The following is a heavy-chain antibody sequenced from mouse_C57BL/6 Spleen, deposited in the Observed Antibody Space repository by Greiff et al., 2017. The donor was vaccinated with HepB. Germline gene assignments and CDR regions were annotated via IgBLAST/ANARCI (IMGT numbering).Heavy chain of an antibody. J-gene: IGHJ4*01. Sequence: VQLQQPGAELVKPGASVKMSCKASGYTFTSYWITWVKQRPGQGLEWIGDIYPGSGSTNYNDKFKSKATLTVDTSSSTAYMQLSSLTSEDSAVYYCARGIYYDYDGAMDYWGQGTSVTVSS. D-gene: IGHD2-4*01. CDR2: IYPGSGST. CDR3: ARGIYYDYDGAMDY. CDR1: GYTFTSYW. V-gene: IGHV1-55*01.